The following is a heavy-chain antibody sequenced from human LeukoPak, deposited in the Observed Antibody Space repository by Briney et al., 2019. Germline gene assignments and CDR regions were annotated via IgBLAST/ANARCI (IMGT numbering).Heavy chain of an antibody. D-gene: IGHD2-2*01. J-gene: IGHJ4*02. CDR1: GGSFSGYY. CDR3: ARGFLGYCSSTSCYTPLWAFDY. CDR2: INHSGGT. V-gene: IGHV4-34*01. Sequence: PETLSLTCAVYGGSFSGYYWSWIRQPPGKGLEWIGEINHSGGTNYNPSLKSRVTISVDTSKNQFSLKLSSVTAADTAVYYCARGFLGYCSSTSCYTPLWAFDYWGQGTLVTVSS.